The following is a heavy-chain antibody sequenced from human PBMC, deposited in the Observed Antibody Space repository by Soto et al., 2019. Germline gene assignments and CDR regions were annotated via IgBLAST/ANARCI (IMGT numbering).Heavy chain of an antibody. Sequence: GGSLRLSCAASGFTFSSYSMNWVRQAPGKGLEWVSYISSSSSTIYYADSVKGRSTISRDNAKNSLYLQMNSLRAEDTAVYYCVRFWPPPYSDALTDYTDAFDYWGQGTLVTVSS. CDR2: ISSSSSTI. D-gene: IGHD3-9*01. CDR1: GFTFSSYS. V-gene: IGHV3-48*01. J-gene: IGHJ4*02. CDR3: VRFWPPPYSDALTDYTDAFDY.